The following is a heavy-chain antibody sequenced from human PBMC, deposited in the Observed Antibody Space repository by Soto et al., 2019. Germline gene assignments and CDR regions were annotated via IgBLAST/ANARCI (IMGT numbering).Heavy chain of an antibody. CDR3: ARTRGSHPGD. CDR1: GVSISSDNW. V-gene: IGHV4-4*02. Sequence: QVQLQESGPGLVRPSGTVSLTCAVSGVSISSDNWWSWVRQPPGKALEWIGAIHHSGRTNYNPFLKRRAHRLTVPSNDLFPLTLTSVPAAGTASCYGARTRGSHPGDGGQGTQVPSPQ. D-gene: IGHD3-10*01. J-gene: IGHJ4*02. CDR2: IHHSGRT.